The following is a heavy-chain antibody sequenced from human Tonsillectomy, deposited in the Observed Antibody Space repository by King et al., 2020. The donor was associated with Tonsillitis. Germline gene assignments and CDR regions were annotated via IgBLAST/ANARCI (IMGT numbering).Heavy chain of an antibody. CDR2: IKQDGSEK. Sequence: VQLVESGGGLVQPGGSLRLSCAASGFVFSSSWMGWVRQAPGKGLEWVANIKQDGSEKYYVDSVKGRFTISRDNAKNSLYLQMNSLRAEDTAVYYCARHSESRLAPFDYWGQGTLVTVSS. V-gene: IGHV3-7*03. CDR1: GFVFSSSW. CDR3: ARHSESRLAPFDY. J-gene: IGHJ4*02. D-gene: IGHD6-19*01.